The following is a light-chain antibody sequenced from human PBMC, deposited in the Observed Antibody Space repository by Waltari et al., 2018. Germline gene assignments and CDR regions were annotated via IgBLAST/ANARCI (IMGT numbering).Light chain of an antibody. Sequence: QSALTQPPSVSGSPGQSVTISCTVTSSDVGTYNRVSWYQQPPGTAPKLMIYDVSDRPSGVPDRFSGSKSGNTASLTISGFQPEDEADYYCTSYTRSNTWVFGGGTKLTVL. J-gene: IGLJ3*02. V-gene: IGLV2-18*02. CDR2: DVS. CDR3: TSYTRSNTWV. CDR1: SSDVGTYNR.